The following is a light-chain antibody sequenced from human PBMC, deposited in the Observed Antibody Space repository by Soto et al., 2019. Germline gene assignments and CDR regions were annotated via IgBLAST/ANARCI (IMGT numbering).Light chain of an antibody. CDR2: KAS. CDR1: QTISSW. Sequence: IQMTQSPSTLSGALGDRVTITCLASQTISSWLAWYQQKPGKAPKLLIYKASTLKSGVPSRFSGSGSGTEFTLTLSSLQHDDFATYYCQHYNSDSEAFGQGTKVDIK. V-gene: IGKV1-5*03. J-gene: IGKJ1*01. CDR3: QHYNSDSEA.